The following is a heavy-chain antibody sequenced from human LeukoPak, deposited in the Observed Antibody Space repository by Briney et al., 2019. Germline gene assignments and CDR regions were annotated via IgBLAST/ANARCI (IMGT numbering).Heavy chain of an antibody. CDR2: FDPDDGET. V-gene: IGHV1-24*01. CDR1: GYSLTELS. D-gene: IGHD2-2*01. CDR3: ATGTIYCSSCSGDY. J-gene: IGHJ4*02. Sequence: ASVTVSCKVSGYSLTELSMHWVRQAPGKGLEWMGGFDPDDGETPLFAQKFQGRVSMTEGTSTDTAYMELSSLSSEDTAVYYCATGTIYCSSCSGDYWGQGTLVTVSS.